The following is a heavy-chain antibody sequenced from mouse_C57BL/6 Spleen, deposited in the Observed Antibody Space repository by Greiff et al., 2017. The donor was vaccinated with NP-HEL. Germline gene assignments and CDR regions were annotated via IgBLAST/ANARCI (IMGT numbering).Heavy chain of an antibody. V-gene: IGHV1-18*01. CDR2: INPNNGGT. J-gene: IGHJ4*01. CDR3: ARRPYYYGSSPYAMDY. D-gene: IGHD1-1*01. Sequence: VQLQQSGPELVKPGASVKIPCKASGYTFTDYNMDWVKQSHGKSLEWIGDINPNNGGTIYNQKFKGKATLTVDKSSSTAYMELRSLTSEDTAVYYCARRPYYYGSSPYAMDYWGQGTSVTVSS. CDR1: GYTFTDYN.